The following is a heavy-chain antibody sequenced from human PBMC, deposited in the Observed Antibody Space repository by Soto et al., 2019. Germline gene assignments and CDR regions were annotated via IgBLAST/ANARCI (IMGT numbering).Heavy chain of an antibody. D-gene: IGHD6-13*01. J-gene: IGHJ5*02. V-gene: IGHV4-39*01. CDR2: IYYSGST. CDR1: GGSISSSSYY. CDR3: ARQVLYSSSWYYSDNWFDP. Sequence: SETLSLTCTVSGGSISSSSYYWGWIRQPPGKGLEWIGSIYYSGSTYYNPSLKSRVTISVDTSKNQFSLKLSSVTAADTAVYYCARQVLYSSSWYYSDNWFDPWGQGTLVTVSS.